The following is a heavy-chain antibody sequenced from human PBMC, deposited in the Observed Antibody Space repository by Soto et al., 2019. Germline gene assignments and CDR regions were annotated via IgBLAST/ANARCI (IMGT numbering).Heavy chain of an antibody. D-gene: IGHD2-15*01. V-gene: IGHV1-18*01. Sequence: VRQAPGQGLEWMGWISAYNGNTNYAQKLQGRVTMTTDTSTSTAYMELRSLRSDDTAVYYCARGCSGGSCYSGKTWFDPWGQGTLVTVSS. CDR2: ISAYNGNT. J-gene: IGHJ5*02. CDR3: ARGCSGGSCYSGKTWFDP.